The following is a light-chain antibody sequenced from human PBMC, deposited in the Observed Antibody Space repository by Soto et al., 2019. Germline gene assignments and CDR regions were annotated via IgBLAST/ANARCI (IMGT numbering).Light chain of an antibody. CDR3: QHRSIWPVS. V-gene: IGKV3-11*01. CDR1: QSIGSN. Sequence: EIVMTQSPATLSVSPGERATLSCRASQSIGSNLAWYQQKPGQAPRLLIYGASNRATGIPARFSGSGSGTDFTLTISSLEPEDFGVYYCQHRSIWPVSFGQGTRLEIK. CDR2: GAS. J-gene: IGKJ5*01.